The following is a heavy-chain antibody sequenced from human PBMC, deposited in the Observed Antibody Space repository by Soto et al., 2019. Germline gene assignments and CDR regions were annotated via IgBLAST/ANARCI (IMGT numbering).Heavy chain of an antibody. CDR1: GFTFSDHS. J-gene: IGHJ6*02. D-gene: IGHD1-7*01. CDR2: ISI. CDR3: AKEGGYQLQPTGTTFYYYYGMDV. V-gene: IGHV3-11*01. Sequence: PGGSLRLSCAASGFTFSDHSVSWIRQAPGKGLEWVSYISIGYADSVKGRFTISRDNAKNSLYLQMNSLRAEDTALYYCAKEGGYQLQPTGTTFYYYYGMDVWGQGTTVTVSS.